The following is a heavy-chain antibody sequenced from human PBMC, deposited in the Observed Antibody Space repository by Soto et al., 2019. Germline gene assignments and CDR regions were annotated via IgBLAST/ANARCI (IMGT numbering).Heavy chain of an antibody. CDR1: EFTFRSYW. CDR2: ISGDGSST. Sequence: GSLRLSCAASEFTFRSYWMHWVRQSPGKGLVWVSRISGDGSSTNYADSVKGRFTISRDNAKNTVYLQIDSLRAEDTAVYYCARSLPGTYGAFDLWGQGTMVTV. J-gene: IGHJ3*01. V-gene: IGHV3-74*01. D-gene: IGHD1-7*01. CDR3: ARSLPGTYGAFDL.